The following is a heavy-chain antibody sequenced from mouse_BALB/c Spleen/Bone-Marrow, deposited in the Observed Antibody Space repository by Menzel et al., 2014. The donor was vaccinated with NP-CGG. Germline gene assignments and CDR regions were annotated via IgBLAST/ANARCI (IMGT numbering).Heavy chain of an antibody. V-gene: IGHV1-4*01. J-gene: IGHJ2*01. Sequence: QVQLKESGAELARPGASVKMSCKASGYTFDRYTMHWVKQRPGQGLEWIGHINPGSGYTNYSQKFKDKATLTADKSSTTAYMQLSSLTSEDSAVYYCARGDYWGQGTTLTVSS. CDR1: GYTFDRYT. CDR3: ARGDY. CDR2: INPGSGYT.